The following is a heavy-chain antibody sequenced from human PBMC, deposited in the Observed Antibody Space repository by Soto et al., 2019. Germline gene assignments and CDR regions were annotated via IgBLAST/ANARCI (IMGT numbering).Heavy chain of an antibody. CDR1: GFTFDDYA. V-gene: IGHV3-9*01. D-gene: IGHD6-19*01. CDR2: ISWNSGSI. J-gene: IGHJ4*02. Sequence: GGSLRLSCAASGFTFDDYAMRWVRQAPGKGLEWVSGISWNSGSIGYADSVKGRFTISRDNAKNSLYLQMNSLRAEDTALYYCAKAPSSGWYPYFDYWGQGTLVTVSS. CDR3: AKAPSSGWYPYFDY.